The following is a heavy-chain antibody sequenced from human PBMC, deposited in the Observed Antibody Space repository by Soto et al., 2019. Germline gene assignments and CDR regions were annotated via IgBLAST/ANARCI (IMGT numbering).Heavy chain of an antibody. CDR3: ARGDYDILPFDY. CDR1: GFTLSNHG. CDR2: ISAYNGST. Sequence: APVEVSCKASGFTLSNHGISWVRQAPGQGLEWMGWISAYNGSTNYAQKLQGRVTMTTDTSTSTAYMELRSLRSDDTAVYYCARGDYDILPFDYWGQGTLVTVSS. V-gene: IGHV1-18*01. D-gene: IGHD3-9*01. J-gene: IGHJ4*02.